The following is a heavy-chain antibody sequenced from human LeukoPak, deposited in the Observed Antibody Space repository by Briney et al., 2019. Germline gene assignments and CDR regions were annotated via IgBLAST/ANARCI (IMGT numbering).Heavy chain of an antibody. V-gene: IGHV1-69*04. CDR2: IIPILGIA. Sequence: SVKVSCKASGGTFSSYTISWVRQAPGQGLEWMGRIIPILGIANYAQKFQGRVTITADKSTSTAYMELSSLRSEDTAVYYCARDRRCSGGSCYSEHYYYRMDVWGQGTTVTVSS. CDR3: ARDRRCSGGSCYSEHYYYRMDV. D-gene: IGHD2-15*01. J-gene: IGHJ6*02. CDR1: GGTFSSYT.